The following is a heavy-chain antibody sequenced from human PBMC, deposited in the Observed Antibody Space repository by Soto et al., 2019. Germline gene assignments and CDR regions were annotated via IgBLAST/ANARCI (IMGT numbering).Heavy chain of an antibody. Sequence: PAGSLRLSCAASGFTFSTYCMHWVRQVPGEGLVWVSSISENGGITTYADSVKGRFTISRDNAKNTLYLQMSGLRVEDTAIYYCAREYYSSGAHWGQGTLVTVSS. V-gene: IGHV3-74*01. CDR1: GFTFSTYC. J-gene: IGHJ1*01. D-gene: IGHD3-10*01. CDR3: AREYYSSGAH. CDR2: ISENGGIT.